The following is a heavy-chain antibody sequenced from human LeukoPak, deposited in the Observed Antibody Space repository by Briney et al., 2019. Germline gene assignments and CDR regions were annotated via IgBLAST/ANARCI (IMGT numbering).Heavy chain of an antibody. V-gene: IGHV3-48*03. CDR1: GFTFSSYE. D-gene: IGHD6-13*01. CDR3: ARDIAAAGISQDY. Sequence: PGGSLRLSCAASGFTFSSYEMNCVRQAPGKGLEWVSYISSSGSTIYYADSVKGRFTISRDNAKNSLYLQMNSLRAEDTAVYYCARDIAAAGISQDYWGQGTLFTVSS. CDR2: ISSSGSTI. J-gene: IGHJ4*02.